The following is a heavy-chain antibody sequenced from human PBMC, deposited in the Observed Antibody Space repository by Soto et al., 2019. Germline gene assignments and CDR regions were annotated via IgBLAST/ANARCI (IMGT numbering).Heavy chain of an antibody. J-gene: IGHJ2*01. CDR1: GFTFGDYG. Sequence: EVQLVESGGGLVRPGRSLRLSCSTSGFTFGDYGMTWFRQAPGKGLEWVGLIRSKSYGKTTEYAASATDRFTISRDDSKRIAYQQMNSLKADDTAVYYCTRDRWGYGDPKWYFDLWGRGTLVTVSS. CDR2: IRSKSYGKTT. CDR3: TRDRWGYGDPKWYFDL. D-gene: IGHD4-17*01. V-gene: IGHV3-49*05.